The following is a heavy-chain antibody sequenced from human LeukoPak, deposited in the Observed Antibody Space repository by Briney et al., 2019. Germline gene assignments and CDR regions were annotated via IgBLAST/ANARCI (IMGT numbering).Heavy chain of an antibody. CDR2: ISHDGTVQ. Sequence: RXAPGXXXEWVAVISHDGTVQHYADSVKGRFTISRDNSDNTLYLQMNSLRDEDTAMYYCAKEGTRMASSYFDYWGQGTLITVSS. J-gene: IGHJ4*02. CDR3: AKEGTRMASSYFDY. V-gene: IGHV3-30*18. D-gene: IGHD2-8*01.